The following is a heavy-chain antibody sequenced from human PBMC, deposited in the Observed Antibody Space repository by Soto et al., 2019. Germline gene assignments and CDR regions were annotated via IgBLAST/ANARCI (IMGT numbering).Heavy chain of an antibody. J-gene: IGHJ3*02. CDR3: ARDRNFGDFPADAGDM. D-gene: IGHD4-17*01. V-gene: IGHV3-74*01. Sequence: EVQLVESGGGLVQPGGSLRLSCAASGFTLSGYWMHWVRQAPGKGLVWVSRINVDGTTATYADSVQGRFTISRDNARNTLHLEMNSLRVEDTAVYYCARDRNFGDFPADAGDMWGQGTMVSVSS. CDR2: INVDGTTA. CDR1: GFTLSGYW.